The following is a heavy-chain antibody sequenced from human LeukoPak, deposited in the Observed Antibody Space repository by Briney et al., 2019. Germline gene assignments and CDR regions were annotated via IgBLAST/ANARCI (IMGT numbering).Heavy chain of an antibody. V-gene: IGHV4-59*01. J-gene: IGHJ4*02. CDR2: IYYSGST. CDR3: ARATYYYGSGSSSYFDY. CDR1: GGSISSYY. D-gene: IGHD3-10*01. Sequence: SETLSLTCTVSGGSISSYYWSWIRQPPGKGLEWIGYIYYSGSTNYNPSLKSRVTISVDTSKNQFSLKLSSVTAADTAVYYCARATYYYGSGSSSYFDYWGQGILVTVSS.